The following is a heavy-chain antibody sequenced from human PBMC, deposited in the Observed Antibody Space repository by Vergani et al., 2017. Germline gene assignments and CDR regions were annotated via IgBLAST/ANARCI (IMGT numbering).Heavy chain of an antibody. CDR3: ARVRYRDEASTGYRLEGMDI. CDR2: INHSGST. D-gene: IGHD3-9*01. V-gene: IGHV4-34*01. CDR1: GGSFSGYY. J-gene: IGHJ6*02. Sequence: QVQLQQWGAGLLKPSETLSLTCAVYGGSFSGYYWSWIRQPPGKGLEWIGKINHSGSTNYNPSLKSRVTISVDTSKNQFSLKLRSVTAADTAVYFCARVRYRDEASTGYRLEGMDIWGQGTTVTISS.